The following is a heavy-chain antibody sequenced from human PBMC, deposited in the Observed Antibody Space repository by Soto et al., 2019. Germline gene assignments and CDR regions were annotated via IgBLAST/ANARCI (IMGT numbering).Heavy chain of an antibody. D-gene: IGHD2-2*01. J-gene: IGHJ5*02. CDR2: IYYSGST. CDR1: GYYISSSNW. V-gene: IGHV4-28*03. CDR3: ARVPDR. Sequence: SETLSLTCTVSGYYISSSNWWGWIRQPPGKGLEWIGYIYYSGSTYYNPSLKSRVTISVDRSKNQFSLKLSSVTAADTAVYYCARVPDRWGQGTLVTVSS.